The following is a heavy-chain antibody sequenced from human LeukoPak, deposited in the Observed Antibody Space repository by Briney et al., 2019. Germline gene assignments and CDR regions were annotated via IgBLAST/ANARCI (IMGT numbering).Heavy chain of an antibody. D-gene: IGHD4/OR15-4a*01. J-gene: IGHJ4*02. V-gene: IGHV3-15*01. CDR2: IKSKIDGGTT. CDR1: GFTFGKYW. Sequence: GGSLRLSCVASGFTFGKYWMSWVRQAPGKGLEWVGRIKSKIDGGTTDYAAPVKGRFTISRDDSKNTLYLQMSSLKTEDTAVYYCTTPTIWGQGTLVTVSS. CDR3: TTPTI.